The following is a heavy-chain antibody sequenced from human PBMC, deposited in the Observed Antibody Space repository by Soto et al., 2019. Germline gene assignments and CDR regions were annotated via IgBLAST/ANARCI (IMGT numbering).Heavy chain of an antibody. J-gene: IGHJ5*02. CDR3: ARWRRYGSGGFDP. Sequence: QVQLQESGPGLVKPSETLSLACTVSGGSFTSGDYFWSWIRQPPGKGLEWIGYIFYSGSPYYNPSLRSRVTLSVDPSKSQFSLKVSSVTAADTAVYFCARWRRYGSGGFDPWGQGTLVTVSS. CDR2: IFYSGSP. V-gene: IGHV4-30-4*01. D-gene: IGHD3-10*01. CDR1: GGSFTSGDYF.